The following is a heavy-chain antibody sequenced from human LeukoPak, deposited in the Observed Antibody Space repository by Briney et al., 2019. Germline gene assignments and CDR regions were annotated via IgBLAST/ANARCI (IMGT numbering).Heavy chain of an antibody. D-gene: IGHD3-22*01. J-gene: IGHJ4*02. V-gene: IGHV1-69*13. CDR3: ASTMRAGFYFDY. Sequence: SVKVSCKASGGTFSSYAISWVRQAPGQGLEWMGGIIPIFGTANYAQKFQGRVTITADESTSTAYMELSSLRSEDTAVYYCASTMRAGFYFDYWGQGTLVTVSS. CDR1: GGTFSSYA. CDR2: IIPIFGTA.